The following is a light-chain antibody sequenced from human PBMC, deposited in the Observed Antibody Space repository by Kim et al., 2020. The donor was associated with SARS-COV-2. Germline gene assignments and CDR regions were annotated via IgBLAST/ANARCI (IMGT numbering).Light chain of an antibody. CDR3: QKYNSAPWT. J-gene: IGKJ1*01. CDR2: AAS. CDR1: QHIANS. V-gene: IGKV1-27*01. Sequence: AVIEDRVTSTCRASQHIANSLAWYQQKPGKVPNLLIYAASTLQSGVPSRFSGSGSGTQFTLTIGSLQTEDVATYYCQKYNSAPWTFGPATKVDIK.